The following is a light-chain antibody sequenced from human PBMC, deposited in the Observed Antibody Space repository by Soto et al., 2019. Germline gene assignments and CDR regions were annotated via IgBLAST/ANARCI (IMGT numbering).Light chain of an antibody. CDR1: QSVSSY. V-gene: IGKV3-11*01. J-gene: IGKJ2*01. Sequence: EIVLTQSPATLSLSPGERATLSCRASQSVSSYLAWYQQKPGQAPRLLIYDASNRATGIPARFSGSGSGTDITLTITSLDPEDFAVYYCQQRSNWPHTFGQGTKLEIK. CDR3: QQRSNWPHT. CDR2: DAS.